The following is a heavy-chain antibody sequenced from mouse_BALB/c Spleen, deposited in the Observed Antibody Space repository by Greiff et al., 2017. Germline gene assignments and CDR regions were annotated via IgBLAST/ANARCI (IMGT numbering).Heavy chain of an antibody. CDR1: GYAFTNYL. V-gene: IGHV1-54*01. J-gene: IGHJ3*01. CDR3: AREVHGNRFAY. CDR2: INPGSGGT. D-gene: IGHD2-1*01. Sequence: QVQLQQSGAELVRPGTSVKVSCTASGYAFTNYLIEWVKQRPGQGLEWIGVINPGSGGTNYNEKFKGKATLTADKSSSTAYMQLSSLTSDDSAVYFCAREVHGNRFAYWGQGTLVTVAA.